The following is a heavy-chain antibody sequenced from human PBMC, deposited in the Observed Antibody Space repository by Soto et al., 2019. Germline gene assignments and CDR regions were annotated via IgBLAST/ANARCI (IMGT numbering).Heavy chain of an antibody. CDR3: AGGAPYYYDSSGYFVPNY. D-gene: IGHD3-22*01. J-gene: IGHJ4*02. CDR2: IYYSGST. V-gene: IGHV4-59*01. CDR1: GGSISSYY. Sequence: PSETLSLTCTVSGGSISSYYWSWIRQPPGKGLEWIGYIYYSGSTNYNPSLKSRVTISVDTSKNQFSLKLSSVTAADTAVYYCAGGAPYYYDSSGYFVPNYWGQGTLVTVSS.